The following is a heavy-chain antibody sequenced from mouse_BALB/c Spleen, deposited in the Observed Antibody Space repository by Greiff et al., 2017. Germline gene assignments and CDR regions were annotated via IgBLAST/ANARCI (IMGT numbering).Heavy chain of an antibody. V-gene: IGHV1S29*02. Sequence: VQLKQSGPELVKPGASVKISCKASGYTFTDYNMHWVKQSHGKSLEWIGYIYPYNGGTGYNQKFKSKATLTVDNSSSTAYMELRSLTSEDTAVYYCARGDYDGAYYYAMDYWGQGTSVTVSS. D-gene: IGHD2-4*01. J-gene: IGHJ4*01. CDR3: ARGDYDGAYYYAMDY. CDR2: IYPYNGGT. CDR1: GYTFTDYN.